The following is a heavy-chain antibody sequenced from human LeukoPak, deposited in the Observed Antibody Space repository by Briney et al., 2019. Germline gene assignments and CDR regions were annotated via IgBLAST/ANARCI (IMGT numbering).Heavy chain of an antibody. J-gene: IGHJ4*02. Sequence: GASVKVSCKASGYTFTAYYTHWVRQVPGQGLQWMGRINPNSGGTNYPQKFQGRVTMTTDTSISTAYMELSSLRSDDTAVYFCARDAIVRDYSYSDYWGQGTLVTVSS. CDR1: GYTFTAYY. CDR3: ARDAIVRDYSYSDY. V-gene: IGHV1-2*06. CDR2: INPNSGGT. D-gene: IGHD4-11*01.